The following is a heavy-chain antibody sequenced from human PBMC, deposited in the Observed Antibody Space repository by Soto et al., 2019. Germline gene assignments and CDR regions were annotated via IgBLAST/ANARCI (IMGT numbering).Heavy chain of an antibody. D-gene: IGHD2-8*01. J-gene: IGHJ6*02. CDR3: ARDGGCTNGVCYTTSYYYYYGMEV. V-gene: IGHV1-69*01. CDR1: GGTFSSYA. CDR2: IIPIFGTA. Sequence: KVSCKACGGTFSSYAIRLLRHEAGRGVEWIGGIIPIFGTANYAQKLQGRVTITADESTSTAYMELSSLRSEDTAVYYCARDGGCTNGVCYTTSYYYYYGMEVWGQGTTVTVSS.